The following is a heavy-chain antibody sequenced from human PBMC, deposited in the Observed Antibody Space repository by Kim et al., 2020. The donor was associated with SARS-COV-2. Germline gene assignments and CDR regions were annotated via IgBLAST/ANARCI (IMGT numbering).Heavy chain of an antibody. CDR2: IRSKAYGGTT. D-gene: IGHD3-22*01. Sequence: GGSLRLSCTASGFTFGDYAMSWFRQAPGKGLEWVGFIRSKAYGGTTEYAASVKDRFTISRDDSKSIAYLQMNSLKTEDTAVYYCTRDRNYYDTNCGAFDIWGQGTKVTVSS. V-gene: IGHV3-49*03. J-gene: IGHJ3*02. CDR3: TRDRNYYDTNCGAFDI. CDR1: GFTFGDYA.